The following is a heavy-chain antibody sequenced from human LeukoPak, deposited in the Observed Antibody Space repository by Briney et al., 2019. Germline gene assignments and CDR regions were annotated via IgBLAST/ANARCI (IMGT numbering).Heavy chain of an antibody. J-gene: IGHJ2*01. Sequence: GGSLRLSCAASGFTFSRHSMNWVRQAPGKGLEWVSSSRTSSSYIYYADSVKGRFTISRDNAKNSLYLQMNSLRAEDTAVYYCARDPENVSGSHSHFDLWGRGTLVTVSS. CDR1: GFTFSRHS. CDR3: ARDPENVSGSHSHFDL. D-gene: IGHD1-26*01. V-gene: IGHV3-21*01. CDR2: SRTSSSYI.